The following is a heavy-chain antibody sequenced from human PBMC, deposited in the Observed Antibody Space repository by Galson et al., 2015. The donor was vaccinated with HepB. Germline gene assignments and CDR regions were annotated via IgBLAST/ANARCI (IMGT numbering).Heavy chain of an antibody. CDR3: TRDTRVPNH. D-gene: IGHD2-15*01. Sequence: SLRLSCAASGFTFTDHYMSWFRQAPGKGLECLSYISSTSSDTNYADSVKGRLTISRDNAKKSLYLQMSDLRVEDTAVYYCTRDTRVPNHWGQGTLVTVSS. J-gene: IGHJ4*02. CDR1: GFTFTDHY. V-gene: IGHV3-11*06. CDR2: ISSTSSDT.